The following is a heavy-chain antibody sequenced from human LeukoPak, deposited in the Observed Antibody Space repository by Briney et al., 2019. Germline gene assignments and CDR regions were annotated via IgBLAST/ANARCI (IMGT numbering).Heavy chain of an antibody. CDR3: ARDLRYNYYYDSSGYERD. CDR1: GFTFSSYN. Sequence: PGGSLRLSCAASGFTFSSYNMNWVRQAPGKGLEWVSSISSSSSYIYYADSVKGRFTISRDNAKNSLYLQMNSLRAEDTAVYYCARDLRYNYYYDSSGYERDWGQGTLVTVSS. D-gene: IGHD3-22*01. J-gene: IGHJ4*02. CDR2: ISSSSSYI. V-gene: IGHV3-21*01.